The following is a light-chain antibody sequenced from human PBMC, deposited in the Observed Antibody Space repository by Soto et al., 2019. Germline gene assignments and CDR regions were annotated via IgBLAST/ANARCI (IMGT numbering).Light chain of an antibody. J-gene: IGKJ4*01. V-gene: IGKV1-9*01. CDR3: QQLDTYPLT. CDR1: QGISSY. CDR2: AAS. Sequence: IQLTQSPSSLSASVGDRVTITCRASQGISSYLAWYQQKPRKAPQLLIYAASTLQSGVPSRFSGSGSGTDFTLTISSLQPEDFATYYCQQLDTYPLTFGGGTKVDIK.